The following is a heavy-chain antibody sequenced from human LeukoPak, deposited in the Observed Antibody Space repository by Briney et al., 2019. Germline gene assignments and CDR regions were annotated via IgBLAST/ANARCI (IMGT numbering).Heavy chain of an antibody. CDR2: ITPNNGGT. Sequence: ASVKVSCKTSGYIFTGYYMHWVRQAPGQGLEWMGWITPNNGGTNYAQNLQGRVTITTDTSMSTAYMELTGLRSDDTAIYYCARLINGGRAFDIWGQGTVVTVSS. J-gene: IGHJ3*02. CDR3: ARLINGGRAFDI. V-gene: IGHV1-2*02. CDR1: GYIFTGYY. D-gene: IGHD3-16*01.